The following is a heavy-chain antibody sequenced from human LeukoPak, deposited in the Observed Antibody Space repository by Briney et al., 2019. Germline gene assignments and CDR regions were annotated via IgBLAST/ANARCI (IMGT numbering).Heavy chain of an antibody. J-gene: IGHJ4*02. V-gene: IGHV1-2*02. Sequence: SVQVPHTGFRNQSYAHLMQLEGQDPGQGLEWMGWIKPHTGGTNYAQKFQGRLTMTRDTSISTAYMELGKLTYDDTAVYSCARGHYVRNIRSGYSCDYWGQGTLVTVSS. CDR3: ARGHYVRNIRSGYSCDY. CDR1: NQSYAHL. CDR2: IKPHTGGT. D-gene: IGHD3-9*01.